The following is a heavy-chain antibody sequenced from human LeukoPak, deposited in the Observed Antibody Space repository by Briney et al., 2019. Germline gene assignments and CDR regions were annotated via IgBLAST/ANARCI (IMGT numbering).Heavy chain of an antibody. J-gene: IGHJ3*01. CDR2: INHSGST. Sequence: SETLSHTCAVYGGSFSGYYWSWIRQPPGKGLEWIGEINHSGSTNYNPSLKSRVTISVDTSKNQFSLRLSSVTAADTAVYYCARDGSTSRGAFDVWGQGTMVTVSS. D-gene: IGHD2-2*01. V-gene: IGHV4-34*01. CDR1: GGSFSGYY. CDR3: ARDGSTSRGAFDV.